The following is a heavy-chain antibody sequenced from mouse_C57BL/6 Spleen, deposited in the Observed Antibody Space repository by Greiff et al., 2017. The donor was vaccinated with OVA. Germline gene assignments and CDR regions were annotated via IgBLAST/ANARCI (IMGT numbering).Heavy chain of an antibody. Sequence: EVQLVESGGDLVKPGGSLKLSCAASGFTFSSYGMSWVRQTPDKRLEWVATLSSGGSYTYYPDSVKGRFTISRDNAKNTLYLQMSSLKSEDTAMYYCAALMDYWGQGTSVTVSS. V-gene: IGHV5-6*01. CDR3: AALMDY. J-gene: IGHJ4*01. CDR2: LSSGGSYT. CDR1: GFTFSSYG.